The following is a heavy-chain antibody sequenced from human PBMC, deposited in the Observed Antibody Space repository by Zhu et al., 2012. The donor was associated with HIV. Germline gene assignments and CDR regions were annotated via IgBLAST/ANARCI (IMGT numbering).Heavy chain of an antibody. D-gene: IGHD6-19*01. Sequence: QVQLQESGPGLVRPSETLSLTCTVSGVSISNAVFYWAWIRQPPGQGLEWIGSVYYTGYTYYNPSLRSRITLSVDTSKNHFSLKLSSVTAADTAVYYCARLAGWSGWDGSYFDNWGQGTLVTGLL. CDR3: ARLAGWSGWDGSYFDN. CDR1: GVSISNAVFY. J-gene: IGHJ4*02. V-gene: IGHV4-39*07. CDR2: VYYTGYT.